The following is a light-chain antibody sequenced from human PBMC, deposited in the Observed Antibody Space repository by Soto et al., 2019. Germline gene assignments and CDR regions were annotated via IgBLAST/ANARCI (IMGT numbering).Light chain of an antibody. J-gene: IGKJ1*01. CDR3: QQSYSTPWT. CDR2: NTS. CDR1: QNISNY. Sequence: DLQMTQSPSSLSASVGDRVTVTCRASQNISNYLNWYRQKPGKAPNLLIYNTSSLRSRVPSRFSGSGSGTDFTLTISSLQPADFADYYCQQSYSTPWTFGQGTKVEI. V-gene: IGKV1-39*01.